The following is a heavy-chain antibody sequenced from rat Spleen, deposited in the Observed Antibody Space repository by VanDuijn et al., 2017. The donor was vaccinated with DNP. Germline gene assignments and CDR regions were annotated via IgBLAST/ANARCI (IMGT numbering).Heavy chain of an antibody. CDR3: ARYYGYNYYAMDA. J-gene: IGHJ4*01. D-gene: IGHD1-9*01. V-gene: IGHV2-19*01. CDR2: IRANGIT. Sequence: QVQLRESGPGLLQPSQTLSLTCTVSGFSLADYSIHWVRQPPGEGLEWMGRIRANGITDYNAALKSRLSINRDTSKSQVFLKMNSLQTEDTAMYFCARYYGYNYYAMDAWGQGTSVTVSS. CDR1: GFSLADYS.